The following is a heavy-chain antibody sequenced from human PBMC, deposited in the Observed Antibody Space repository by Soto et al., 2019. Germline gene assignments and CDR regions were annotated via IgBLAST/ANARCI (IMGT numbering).Heavy chain of an antibody. J-gene: IGHJ3*02. CDR3: ARDRTVTTFGDNDAFDI. D-gene: IGHD3-10*02. Sequence: GGSLRLSCAASGFTFSSYSMNWVRQAPGKGLEWVSYISSSSSTIYYADSVKGRFTISRDNAKNSLYLQMNSLRDEDTAVYYCARDRTVTTFGDNDAFDIWGQGTMVTVSS. CDR1: GFTFSSYS. CDR2: ISSSSSTI. V-gene: IGHV3-48*02.